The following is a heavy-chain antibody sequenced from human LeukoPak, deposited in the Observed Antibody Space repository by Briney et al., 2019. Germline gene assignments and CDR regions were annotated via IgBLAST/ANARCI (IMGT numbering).Heavy chain of an antibody. Sequence: GGSLRLSCVVSGFTFSSYWVSWVRQAPGKGLEWVANIKQDGSEKYYVDSVKGRFTISRDNAKNSLYLQMNSLRAEDTAVYYCARDLRGYYYDISGFDYWGQGTLVTVSS. J-gene: IGHJ4*02. CDR2: IKQDGSEK. CDR3: ARDLRGYYYDISGFDY. D-gene: IGHD3-22*01. V-gene: IGHV3-7*01. CDR1: GFTFSSYW.